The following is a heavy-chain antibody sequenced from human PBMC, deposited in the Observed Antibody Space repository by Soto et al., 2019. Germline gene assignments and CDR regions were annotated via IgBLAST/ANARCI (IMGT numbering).Heavy chain of an antibody. CDR1: GYAFTSYY. Sequence: ASVKVSCKASGYAFTSYYMHWVRQAPGQGLEWMGIINPSGGSTSYAQKFQGRVTMTRDTSTSTVYMELSSPRSEDTAVYYCARVSGSYYNKPLFDYWGQGTLVTVSS. V-gene: IGHV1-46*01. CDR3: ARVSGSYYNKPLFDY. D-gene: IGHD3-10*01. CDR2: INPSGGST. J-gene: IGHJ4*02.